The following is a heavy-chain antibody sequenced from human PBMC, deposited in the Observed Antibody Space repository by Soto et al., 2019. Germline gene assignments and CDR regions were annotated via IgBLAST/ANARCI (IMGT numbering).Heavy chain of an antibody. D-gene: IGHD3-22*01. V-gene: IGHV3-30-3*01. CDR2: ISYDGSNK. CDR1: GFTFSSYA. J-gene: IGHJ4*02. Sequence: QVQLVESGGGVVQPGRSLRLSCAASGFTFSSYAMHWVRQAPGKGLAWVAVISYDGSNKYYADSVKGRFTISRDNSKNTLYLQMNSPRAEDTAVYYCARSTYYYDSSGAAFDYWGQGTLVTVSS. CDR3: ARSTYYYDSSGAAFDY.